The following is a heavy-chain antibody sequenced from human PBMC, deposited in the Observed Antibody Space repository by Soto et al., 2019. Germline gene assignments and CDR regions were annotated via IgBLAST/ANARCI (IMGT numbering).Heavy chain of an antibody. Sequence: SVKVSCKASGGTFSSYTISWVRQAPGQGLEWMGRIIPILGIANYAQKFQGRVTITADKSTSTAYMELSSLRSEDTAVYYCARVYYYDSSGYYHLDYWGQRTLVTVSS. D-gene: IGHD3-22*01. V-gene: IGHV1-69*02. CDR2: IIPILGIA. J-gene: IGHJ4*02. CDR3: ARVYYYDSSGYYHLDY. CDR1: GGTFSSYT.